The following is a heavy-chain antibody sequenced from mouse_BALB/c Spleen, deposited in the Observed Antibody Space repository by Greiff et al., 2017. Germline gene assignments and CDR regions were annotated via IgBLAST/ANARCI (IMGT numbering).Heavy chain of an antibody. CDR2: IDPENGDT. CDR3: NACPAYYGNYDNYAMDY. V-gene: IGHV14-4*02. D-gene: IGHD2-10*01. CDR1: GFNIKDYY. Sequence: VHVKQSGAELVRSGASVKLSCTASGFNIKDYYMHWVKQRPEQGLEWIGWIDPENGDTEYAPKFQGKATMTADTSSNTAYLQLSSLTSEDTAVYYCNACPAYYGNYDNYAMDYWGQGTSVTVSS. J-gene: IGHJ4*01.